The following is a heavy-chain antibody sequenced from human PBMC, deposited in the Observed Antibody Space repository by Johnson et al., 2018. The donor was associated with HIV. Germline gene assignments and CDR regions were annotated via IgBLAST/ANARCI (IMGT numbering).Heavy chain of an antibody. CDR3: ACGGSRYSGSYLADAVDI. CDR2: INSDGSST. CDR1: GITVSSNY. V-gene: IGHV3-74*02. J-gene: IGHJ3*02. Sequence: VQLVESGGGLVQPGGSLRLSCAASGITVSSNYMSWVRQAPGQGLEWVSRINSDGSSTRYADSVKGRFTISRDNAKNTLDLQMNSLRAEDTAWHYWACGGSRYSGSYLADAVDIWGQGTMVTVSS. D-gene: IGHD1-26*01.